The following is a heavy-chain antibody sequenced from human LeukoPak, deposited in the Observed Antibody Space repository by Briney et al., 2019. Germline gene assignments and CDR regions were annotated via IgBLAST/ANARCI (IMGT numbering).Heavy chain of an antibody. CDR1: GFTFDDYG. D-gene: IGHD3-22*01. Sequence: GSLRLSCAASGFTFDDYGMSWVRQAPGKGLEWVSGINWNGGSTGYADSVKGRFTISRDNAKNSLYLQMNSLRAEVTALYHCAREGVGITMIVVVTPPSWFDPWGQGTLVTVSS. J-gene: IGHJ5*02. CDR3: AREGVGITMIVVVTPPSWFDP. V-gene: IGHV3-20*01. CDR2: INWNGGST.